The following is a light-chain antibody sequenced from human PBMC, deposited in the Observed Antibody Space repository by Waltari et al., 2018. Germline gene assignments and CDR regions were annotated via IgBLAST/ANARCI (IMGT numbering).Light chain of an antibody. CDR2: DVS. CDR1: RSDLGGSNY. J-gene: IGLJ2*01. V-gene: IGLV2-11*01. CDR3: CSYAGSYVV. Sequence: QSALTQPRSVSGSPGPSVTVACPGTRSDLGGSNYSSWDQQHPGKAPKLMIYDVSKRPSGVPDRFSGSKSGNTASLTISGLQAEDEADYYCCSYAGSYVVFGGGTKLTVL.